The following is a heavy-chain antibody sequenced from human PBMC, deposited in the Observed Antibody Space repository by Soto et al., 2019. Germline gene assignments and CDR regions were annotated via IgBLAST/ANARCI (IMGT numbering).Heavy chain of an antibody. CDR3: ARGNPPPYYDFWSGYLNVYYYGMDV. CDR2: INHSGST. J-gene: IGHJ6*02. Sequence: SETLSLTCAVYGGSFSGYYWSWIRQPPGKGLEWIGEINHSGSTNHNPSLKSRVTISVDTSKNQFSLKLSSVTAADTAVYYCARGNPPPYYDFWSGYLNVYYYGMDVWGQGTTVTVSS. D-gene: IGHD3-3*01. CDR1: GGSFSGYY. V-gene: IGHV4-34*01.